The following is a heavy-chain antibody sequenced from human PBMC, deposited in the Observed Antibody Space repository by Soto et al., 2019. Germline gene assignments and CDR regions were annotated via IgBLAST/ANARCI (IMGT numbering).Heavy chain of an antibody. CDR1: GFTFSTYA. Sequence: GGSLRLSCAASGFTFSTYAMSWVRQAPGKGLEWVSAISDSGGRTYYVDSVKGRFTISRDNSKNTLYLQMNSLRAEDTAVYFCVKEVVNSGWTYFDYWGQGTLVTVS. J-gene: IGHJ4*02. CDR3: VKEVVNSGWTYFDY. D-gene: IGHD6-19*01. CDR2: ISDSGGRT. V-gene: IGHV3-23*01.